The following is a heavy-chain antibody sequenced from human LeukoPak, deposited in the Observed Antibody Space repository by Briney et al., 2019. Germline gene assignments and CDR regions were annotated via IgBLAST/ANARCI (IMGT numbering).Heavy chain of an antibody. Sequence: SETLSLTCAVYGGSFSGYYWSWIRQPPGKGLEWIGEINHSGSTNYNPSLKSRVTISVDTSKNQFSLKLSSVTAADTAVYYCARLFVGAPGIYYYYYYYMDVWGKGTTVTISS. J-gene: IGHJ6*03. CDR1: GGSFSGYY. CDR2: INHSGST. CDR3: ARLFVGAPGIYYYYYYYMDV. V-gene: IGHV4-34*01. D-gene: IGHD1-26*01.